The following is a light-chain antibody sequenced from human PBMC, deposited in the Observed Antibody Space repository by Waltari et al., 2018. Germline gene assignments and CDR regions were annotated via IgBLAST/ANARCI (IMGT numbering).Light chain of an antibody. Sequence: QSALTQPASVSGSPGKSITISCTGTRSDVRSFNFFSWYQPHPGKAPKLMIFDVSNRPSGVSNRFSGSKSGNTASLTISGLQAEDEADYYCSSYISSSTLELFGGGTSLTVL. CDR3: SSYISSSTLEL. V-gene: IGLV2-14*03. J-gene: IGLJ2*01. CDR1: RSDVRSFNF. CDR2: DVS.